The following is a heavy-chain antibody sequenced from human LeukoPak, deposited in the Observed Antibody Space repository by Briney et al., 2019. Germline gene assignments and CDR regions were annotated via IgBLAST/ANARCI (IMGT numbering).Heavy chain of an antibody. V-gene: IGHV4-30-2*01. Sequence: SQTLSLTCTVSGGSISSGGYYWSWIRQPPGKGLEWIGYIYHSGSTYYNPSLKSRVTISVDTSKNQFSLRLSSVTAADTAVYYCARLATDQNPSIAALDYWGQGTLVTVSS. CDR3: ARLATDQNPSIAALDY. CDR2: IYHSGST. CDR1: GGSISSGGYY. D-gene: IGHD6-6*01. J-gene: IGHJ4*02.